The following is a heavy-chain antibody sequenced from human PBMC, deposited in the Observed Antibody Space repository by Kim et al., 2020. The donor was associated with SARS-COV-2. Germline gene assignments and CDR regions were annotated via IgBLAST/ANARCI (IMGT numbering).Heavy chain of an antibody. Sequence: YSDSGKGRFTIARDNAKNSLYLQMNSLRAEDTAVYYCARAVGYCSGGSCYDWGQGTLVTVSS. J-gene: IGHJ4*02. V-gene: IGHV3-21*01. CDR3: ARAVGYCSGGSCYD. D-gene: IGHD2-15*01.